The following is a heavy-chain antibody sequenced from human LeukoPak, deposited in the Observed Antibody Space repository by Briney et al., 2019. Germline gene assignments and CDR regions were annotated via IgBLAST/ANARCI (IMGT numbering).Heavy chain of an antibody. Sequence: PGGSLRLSCAASGFTFSTYWVYWVRQAPGKGLEWVSRINPAGSDTTYADSVKGRFTISRDNSKNTLYLQMNSLRAEDTAVYFCAREEYREIYLDYWGQGTLVTVSS. CDR3: AREEYREIYLDY. D-gene: IGHD1-1*01. CDR1: GFTFSTYW. J-gene: IGHJ4*02. CDR2: INPAGSDT. V-gene: IGHV3-74*01.